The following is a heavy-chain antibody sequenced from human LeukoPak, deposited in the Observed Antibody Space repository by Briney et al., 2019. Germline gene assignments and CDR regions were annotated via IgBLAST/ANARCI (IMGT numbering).Heavy chain of an antibody. V-gene: IGHV3-66*01. CDR1: GFNVNSNY. Sequence: GGSLRLSRAVSGFNVNSNYMTWVRQAPGKGLEWGSVIYSGGRTYYADSVKGRFTISRDNSKNTLYLQMNSLRAEDTAIYYCVRRAADIHNWFDPWGQGTRVTVSA. CDR3: VRRAADIHNWFDP. CDR2: IYSGGRT. D-gene: IGHD6-13*01. J-gene: IGHJ5*02.